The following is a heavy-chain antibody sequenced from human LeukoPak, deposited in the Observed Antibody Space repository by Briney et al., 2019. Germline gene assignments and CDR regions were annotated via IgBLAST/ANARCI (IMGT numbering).Heavy chain of an antibody. Sequence: GASVKVSCKASGYTFTSYYMHWVRHAPGQGLEWMGIINPSGGSTSYAQKFQGRDTMTRDTSTSTVYMELSSLRSEDTAVYYCARGPDIVVVPAANGMDVWGQGTTVTVSS. V-gene: IGHV1-46*01. CDR2: INPSGGST. J-gene: IGHJ6*02. D-gene: IGHD2-2*01. CDR3: ARGPDIVVVPAANGMDV. CDR1: GYTFTSYY.